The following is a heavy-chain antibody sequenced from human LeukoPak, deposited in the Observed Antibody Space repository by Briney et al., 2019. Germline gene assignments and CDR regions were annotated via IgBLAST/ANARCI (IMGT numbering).Heavy chain of an antibody. CDR2: ISGSGGST. J-gene: IGHJ4*02. CDR3: AKDPLSITIFGVVIMGRGYFDY. CDR1: GFTFSSYA. D-gene: IGHD3-3*01. V-gene: IGHV3-23*01. Sequence: GGSLRLSCAASGFTFSSYAMSWVRQAPGKGLEWVSAISGSGGSTYYADSVKGRFTISRDNSKNTLYLQMNSLRAEDTAVYYCAKDPLSITIFGVVIMGRGYFDYWGQGTLVTVSS.